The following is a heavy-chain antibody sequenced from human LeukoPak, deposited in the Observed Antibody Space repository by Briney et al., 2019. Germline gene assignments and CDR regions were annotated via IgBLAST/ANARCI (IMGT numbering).Heavy chain of an antibody. Sequence: GGSLRLSCAASGFTFDDYGMSWVRQVPGKGLEWVTLISYDESNKYYADSVKGRFTISRDNSKNTLYLQMSSLRAEDTAVCYCARGYYDSRGYLIDYWGQGTLVTVSS. D-gene: IGHD3-22*01. CDR1: GFTFDDYG. J-gene: IGHJ4*02. V-gene: IGHV3-30*03. CDR3: ARGYYDSRGYLIDY. CDR2: ISYDESNK.